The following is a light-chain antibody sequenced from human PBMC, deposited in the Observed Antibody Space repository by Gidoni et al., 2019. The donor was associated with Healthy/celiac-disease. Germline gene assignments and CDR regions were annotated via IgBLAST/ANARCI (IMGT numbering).Light chain of an antibody. CDR2: DAS. Sequence: EIVLTQSPATLSLSPGEIATLSCRASQSVSSYLAWYQQKPGQAPRLLIYDASNRATGIPARFSGSRSGTDLTLTISSREPEEFAVYYCQQRSNWPLITFGQGTRLEIK. CDR1: QSVSSY. CDR3: QQRSNWPLIT. J-gene: IGKJ5*01. V-gene: IGKV3-11*01.